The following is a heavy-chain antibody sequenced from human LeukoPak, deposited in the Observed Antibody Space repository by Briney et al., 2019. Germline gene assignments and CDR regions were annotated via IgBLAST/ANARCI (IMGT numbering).Heavy chain of an antibody. CDR3: AKIAAGTGYYYYYYYMDV. V-gene: IGHV3-23*01. J-gene: IGHJ6*03. CDR2: ISGSGGST. Sequence: PGGSLRLSCAASGFTFSSYAMSWVRQAPGKGLEWVSAISGSGGSTYYADSVKGRFTISRDNSKNTLYLQINSLRAEDTAVYYCAKIAAGTGYYYYYYYMDVWGKGTTVTVSS. CDR1: GFTFSSYA. D-gene: IGHD6-13*01.